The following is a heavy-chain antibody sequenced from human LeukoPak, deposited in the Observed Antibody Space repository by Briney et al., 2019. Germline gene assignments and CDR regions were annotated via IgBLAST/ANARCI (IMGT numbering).Heavy chain of an antibody. CDR1: GFTFSSYS. CDR2: IGSSSSYI. D-gene: IGHD3-3*01. Sequence: GGSLRLSCAASGFTFSSYSMNWVRQAPGKGLEWVSSIGSSSSYIYYADSVKGRFTISRDNAKNSLYLQMNSLRAEDTAVYYCARDRGYDFWSGYYTGSSGYFDYWGQGTLVTVSS. J-gene: IGHJ4*02. CDR3: ARDRGYDFWSGYYTGSSGYFDY. V-gene: IGHV3-21*01.